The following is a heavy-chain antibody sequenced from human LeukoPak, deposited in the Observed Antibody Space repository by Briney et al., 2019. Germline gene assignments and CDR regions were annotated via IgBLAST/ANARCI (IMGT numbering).Heavy chain of an antibody. CDR3: ARRGNRVGATPLY. CDR1: GSSITAFY. Sequence: PSETLSLTCNVSGSSITAFYWSWIRQSPGKGLEWIGSFQYGGNSKYNPSLKSRVAMSVDTSKNQFSLKLSSVTAADTAVYYCARRGNRVGATPLYWGQGTLVTVSS. V-gene: IGHV4-59*08. D-gene: IGHD1-26*01. J-gene: IGHJ4*02. CDR2: FQYGGNS.